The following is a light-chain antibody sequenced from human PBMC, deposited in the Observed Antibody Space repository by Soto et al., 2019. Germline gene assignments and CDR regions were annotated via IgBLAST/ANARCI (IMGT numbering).Light chain of an antibody. J-gene: IGLJ2*01. Sequence: QSALTQPASVSGSPGQSITISCTGTSSDVGGYNYVSWYQQHPGKAPKLIIYEVTNRPSGVSTRFSGSKSGDTASLTISGLQADDEADYYCSSYTAISNIDLLFGGGTKLTVL. V-gene: IGLV2-14*01. CDR1: SSDVGGYNY. CDR2: EVT. CDR3: SSYTAISNIDLL.